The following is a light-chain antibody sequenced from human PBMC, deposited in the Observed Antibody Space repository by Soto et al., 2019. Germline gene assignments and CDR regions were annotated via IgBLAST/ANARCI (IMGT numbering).Light chain of an antibody. CDR3: CSFSCSSKNLV. V-gene: IGLV2-23*02. CDR1: SSDVGSYNL. CDR2: EVS. Sequence: QSALTQPASVSGSPGQSITISCTGTSSDVGSYNLVSWYQQHPGKAPKLMIYEVSKRPSGVANRFSGSKTGNTASLTISVLQCDDEADYFCCSFSCSSKNLVFAGGT. J-gene: IGLJ2*01.